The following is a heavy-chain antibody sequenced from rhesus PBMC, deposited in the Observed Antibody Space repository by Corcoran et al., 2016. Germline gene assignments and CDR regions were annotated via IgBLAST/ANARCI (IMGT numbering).Heavy chain of an antibody. Sequence: QVQLQESGPAVVKPSETLSLTCAVSGGSISSSNWSWIRLAPGKGLEWIGYIYGSGSSTNYNPSRKILVTLSVDTSKNQLSLKLSSVTAADTAVYYCARGYSGYSYFDYLGQGVLVTVSS. CDR1: GGSISSSN. V-gene: IGHV4S11*01. CDR2: IYGSGSST. J-gene: IGHJ4*01. D-gene: IGHD5-24*01. CDR3: ARGYSGYSYFDY.